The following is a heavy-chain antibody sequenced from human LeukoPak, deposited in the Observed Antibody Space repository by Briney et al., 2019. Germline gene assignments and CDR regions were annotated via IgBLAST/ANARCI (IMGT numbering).Heavy chain of an antibody. CDR1: GFTFGSHA. CDR3: GKTTVGYSSGQKPAWPVDY. J-gene: IGHJ4*02. D-gene: IGHD5-18*01. Sequence: RSGGSLRLSCEASGFTFGSHAMYWVRQAPGKGLEWVAGIFGSGGSRPYADSVKGRFTIYRENTRNTVYLQINSLRDEDTAVYYCGKTTVGYSSGQKPAWPVDYWGQGTLVTVSS. CDR2: IFGSGGSR. V-gene: IGHV3-23*01.